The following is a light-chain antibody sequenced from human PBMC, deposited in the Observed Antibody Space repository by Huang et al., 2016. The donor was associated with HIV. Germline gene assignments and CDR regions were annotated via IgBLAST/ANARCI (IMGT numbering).Light chain of an antibody. J-gene: IGKJ1*01. CDR3: QQYNDWPPWT. CDR1: QSVKSN. Sequence: EIVMTQSPATLSVSPGERATLSCRASQSVKSNLAWYQQKPGQAPRLLIYSASTRATGIPARFRGSGSGTEFTLTISSLQSEDCAGYYCQQYNDWPPWTFGQGTKVEIK. CDR2: SAS. V-gene: IGKV3-15*01.